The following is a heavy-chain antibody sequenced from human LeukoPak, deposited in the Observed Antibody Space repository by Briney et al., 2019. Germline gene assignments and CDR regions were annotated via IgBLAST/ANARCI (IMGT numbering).Heavy chain of an antibody. Sequence: SETLSLTCTVSGGSISSGDYYWSWIRQPPGKGLEWIGYIYYSGSTYYNPSLKSRVTISVDTSKNQFSPKLSSVTAADTAVYYCARDLLNEGNHLDYWGQGTLVTVSS. CDR3: ARDLLNEGNHLDY. V-gene: IGHV4-30-4*01. CDR1: GGSISSGDYY. CDR2: IYYSGST. J-gene: IGHJ4*02. D-gene: IGHD4-23*01.